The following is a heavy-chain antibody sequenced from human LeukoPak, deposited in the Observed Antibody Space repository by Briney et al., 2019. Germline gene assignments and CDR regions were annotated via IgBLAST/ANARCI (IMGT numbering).Heavy chain of an antibody. CDR2: ISAYNGNT. V-gene: IGHV1-18*01. Sequence: ASVKVSCKASGYTFTSYGISWVRQAPGQGLEWMGWISAYNGNTNYAQKFQGRVTMTRDTSISTAYMELSRLRSDDTAVYYCARMLFACYYDSSYDAFDIWGQGTMVTVSS. J-gene: IGHJ3*02. CDR1: GYTFTSYG. D-gene: IGHD3-22*01. CDR3: ARMLFACYYDSSYDAFDI.